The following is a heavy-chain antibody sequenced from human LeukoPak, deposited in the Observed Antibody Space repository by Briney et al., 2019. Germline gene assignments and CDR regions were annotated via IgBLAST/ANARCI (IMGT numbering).Heavy chain of an antibody. CDR3: ATDFKAYYYYGMDV. Sequence: SETLSLTCAVYGGSFSGYYWSWIRQPPGKGLEWIGEINHSGSTNYNPSLKSRVTISVDTSKNQFSLKLSSVTAADTAVYYCATDFKAYYYYGMDVWGQGTTVTVSS. CDR1: GGSFSGYY. CDR2: INHSGST. J-gene: IGHJ6*02. V-gene: IGHV4-34*01.